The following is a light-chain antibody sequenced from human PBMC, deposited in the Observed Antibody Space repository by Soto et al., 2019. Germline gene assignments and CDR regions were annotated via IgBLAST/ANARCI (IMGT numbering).Light chain of an antibody. J-gene: IGKJ4*01. Sequence: EIVMTQSPATLSVSPGERATLSCRASQSVSSNLAWYQQKHGQAATLLIYGASTRATGIPARCSGSGAGTEFTLPISSLQSADFAVYYCQQYNNWPPLTFGGGTQVEIK. V-gene: IGKV3-15*01. CDR3: QQYNNWPPLT. CDR2: GAS. CDR1: QSVSSN.